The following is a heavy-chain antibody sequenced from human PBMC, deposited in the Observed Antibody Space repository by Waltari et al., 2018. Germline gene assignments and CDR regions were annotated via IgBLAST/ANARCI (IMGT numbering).Heavy chain of an antibody. D-gene: IGHD6-13*01. CDR2: INTDGSSA. V-gene: IGHV3-74*01. CDR3: ARAQVREQLILDYFDF. Sequence: EVQLVESGGGLVQPGGFLRLSCAASGFTFSSFWMHWVRQAPGEGLVWVSRINTDGSSANDAESVKGRFTISRDNAKNTLYLQMDSLRAEDTAVYYCARAQVREQLILDYFDFWGQGTLVSVSS. J-gene: IGHJ4*02. CDR1: GFTFSSFW.